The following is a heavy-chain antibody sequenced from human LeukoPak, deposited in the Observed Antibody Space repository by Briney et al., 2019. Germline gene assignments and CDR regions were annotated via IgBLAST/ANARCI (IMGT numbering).Heavy chain of an antibody. CDR3: ARFYYYGSGSYAP. J-gene: IGHJ5*02. CDR2: IFYSGNT. Sequence: PSETLSLTCAVSGGSISSSSYYWGWIRQPPGKGLEWIGSIFYSGNTYYNPSLKSRVTISVDTSKNQFSLKLSSVTAPDTAVYYCARFYYYGSGSYAPWGQGTLVTVSS. V-gene: IGHV4-39*01. D-gene: IGHD3-10*01. CDR1: GGSISSSSYY.